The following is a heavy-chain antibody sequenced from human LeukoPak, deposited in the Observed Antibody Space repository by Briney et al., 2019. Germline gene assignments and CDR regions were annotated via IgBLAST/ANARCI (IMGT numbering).Heavy chain of an antibody. CDR1: GGSISTSNYF. J-gene: IGHJ5*02. CDR3: ARYHYYDTKWFDP. Sequence: SSETLSLTCTVSGGSISTSNYFWTWIRQPPGKGLEWIGTLSYSGDTYYHPSLTSRVTISVDTSKNQFSLKLSSVTAADTAVYYCARYHYYDTKWFDPWGQGTLVTVSS. CDR2: LSYSGDT. V-gene: IGHV4-39*01. D-gene: IGHD3-22*01.